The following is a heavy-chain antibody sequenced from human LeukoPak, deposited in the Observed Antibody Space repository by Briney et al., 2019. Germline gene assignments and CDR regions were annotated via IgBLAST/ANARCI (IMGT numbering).Heavy chain of an antibody. CDR2: ISSSSSTI. Sequence: GGSLRLSCAASGFTFSSYSMNWVRQAPGKGLEWVSYISSSSSTIYYADSVKGRFTISRDNSKNTLYLQMNSLRAEDTAIYFCAKDRMAVASYFDYWGQGTLVTVSP. D-gene: IGHD6-19*01. V-gene: IGHV3-48*01. CDR1: GFTFSSYS. J-gene: IGHJ4*02. CDR3: AKDRMAVASYFDY.